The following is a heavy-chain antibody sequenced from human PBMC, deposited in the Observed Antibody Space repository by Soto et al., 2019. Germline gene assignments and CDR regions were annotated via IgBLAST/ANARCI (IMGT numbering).Heavy chain of an antibody. Sequence: SETLSLTCTVSGGSISSYYWSWIPQPPGKGLEWIGYIYYSGSTNYNPSLKSRVTISVDTSKNQFSLKLSSVTAADTAVYYCARHFRGVTPNYFDYWGQGTLVTVSS. CDR3: ARHFRGVTPNYFDY. D-gene: IGHD3-10*01. J-gene: IGHJ4*02. CDR2: IYYSGST. V-gene: IGHV4-59*08. CDR1: GGSISSYY.